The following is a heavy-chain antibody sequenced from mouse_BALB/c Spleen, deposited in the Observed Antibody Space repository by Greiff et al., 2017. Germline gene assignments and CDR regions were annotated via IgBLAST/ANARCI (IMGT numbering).Heavy chain of an antibody. CDR1: GYSITSGYY. J-gene: IGHJ2*01. Sequence: EVKLMESGPGLVKPSQSLSLTCSVTGYSITSGYYWNWIRQFPGNKLEWMGYISYDGSNNYNPSLKNRISITRDTSKNQFFLKLNSVTTEDTATYYCARTRSYGFDYWGQGTTLTVSS. V-gene: IGHV3-6*02. CDR3: ARTRSYGFDY. CDR2: ISYDGSN. D-gene: IGHD1-1*01.